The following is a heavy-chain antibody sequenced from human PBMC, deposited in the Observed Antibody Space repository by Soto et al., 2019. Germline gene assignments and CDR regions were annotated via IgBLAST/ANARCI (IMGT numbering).Heavy chain of an antibody. D-gene: IGHD2-15*01. J-gene: IGHJ4*02. CDR3: ARHPLRGFGVPY. V-gene: IGHV4-39*01. Sequence: QLQLQESGPGLVKPSETLSRSCVVSGDSISTSAYYWGWIRQPPGKGLQWIGSIDYSGNTYYNPSLKSRVTISVDTSKNQFSLRLNSVTAADTAFYYCARHPLRGFGVPYWGRGTLVTVSS. CDR2: IDYSGNT. CDR1: GDSISTSAYY.